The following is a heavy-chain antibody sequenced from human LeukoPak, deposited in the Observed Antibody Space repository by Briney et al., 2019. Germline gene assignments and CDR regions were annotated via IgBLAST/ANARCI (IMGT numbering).Heavy chain of an antibody. CDR3: ARDWGTYDSSGYYYSP. CDR2: ISSSSSYI. Sequence: PGGSLRLSCAASGFTFSSYSMNWVRQAPGKGLEWVSSISSSSSYIYYAGSVKGRFTISRDNAKNSLYLQMDSLRAEDTAVYYCARDWGTYDSSGYYYSPWGQGTLVTVSS. CDR1: GFTFSSYS. V-gene: IGHV3-21*01. J-gene: IGHJ5*02. D-gene: IGHD3-22*01.